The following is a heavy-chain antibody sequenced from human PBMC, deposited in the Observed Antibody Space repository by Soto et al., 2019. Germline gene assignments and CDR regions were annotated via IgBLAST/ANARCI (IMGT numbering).Heavy chain of an antibody. V-gene: IGHV3-23*01. Sequence: GGSLRLSCAASGFTFSSYAMSWVRQAPGKGLEWVSAISGSGGSTYYADSVKGRFTISRDNSKNTLYLQMNSLRAEETAVYYCAKSGRSSSSWYYYYYMDVWGKGTTVTVSS. CDR2: ISGSGGST. J-gene: IGHJ6*03. CDR1: GFTFSSYA. CDR3: AKSGRSSSSWYYYYYMDV. D-gene: IGHD6-6*01.